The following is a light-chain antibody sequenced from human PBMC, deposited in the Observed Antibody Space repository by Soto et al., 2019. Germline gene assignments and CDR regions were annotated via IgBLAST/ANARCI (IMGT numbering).Light chain of an antibody. CDR3: QQYGSSPPT. J-gene: IGKJ2*01. Sequence: EIVLTQSPGTLTLSPGERATLSCRASQSVSSSYLAGYQQKPGQAPRLLIYGASSRATGIPDRFSGSGSGTDFSLPISRLEPEDFAVYYCQQYGSSPPTFGQGTKREIK. CDR1: QSVSSSY. V-gene: IGKV3-20*01. CDR2: GAS.